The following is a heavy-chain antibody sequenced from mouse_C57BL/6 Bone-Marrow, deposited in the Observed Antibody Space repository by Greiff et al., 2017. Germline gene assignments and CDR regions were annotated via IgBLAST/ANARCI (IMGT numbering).Heavy chain of an antibody. Sequence: EVHLVESGGGLVKPGGSLKLSCAASGFTFSSYAMSWVRQTPEKRLEWVATISDGGSYTYYPDNVKGRFTISRDNAKNNLYLQMSHLKSEDTAMYYCARDLGEDYFDYWGQGTTLTVSS. J-gene: IGHJ2*01. CDR2: ISDGGSYT. CDR3: ARDLGEDYFDY. CDR1: GFTFSSYA. D-gene: IGHD4-1*01. V-gene: IGHV5-4*01.